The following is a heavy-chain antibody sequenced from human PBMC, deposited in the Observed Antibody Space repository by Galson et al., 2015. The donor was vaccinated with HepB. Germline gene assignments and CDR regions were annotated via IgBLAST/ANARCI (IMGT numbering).Heavy chain of an antibody. D-gene: IGHD6-13*01. J-gene: IGHJ2*01. CDR1: GGSISSSGYY. V-gene: IGHV4-39*07. CDR2: IYYSGST. Sequence: SETLSLTCTVSGGSISSSGYYWGWIRQPPGKGLEWIGSIYYSGSTYCNPSLKSRVTISVDTSKNQFSLKLSSVTAADTAVYYCARDNPDIAAAPYWYFDLWGRGTLVTVSS. CDR3: ARDNPDIAAAPYWYFDL.